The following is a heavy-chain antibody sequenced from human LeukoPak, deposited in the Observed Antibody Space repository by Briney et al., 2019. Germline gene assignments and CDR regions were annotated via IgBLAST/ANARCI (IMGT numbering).Heavy chain of an antibody. Sequence: PGGPLRLSCAASGFTFSSYAMHWVRQAPGKGLEWVAVISYDGSNKYYADSVKGRFTISRDNSKNTLYLQMNSLRAEDTAVYYCARDDCSSTSCYGGYDYWGQGTLVTVSS. CDR1: GFTFSSYA. D-gene: IGHD2-2*01. V-gene: IGHV3-30-3*01. J-gene: IGHJ4*02. CDR2: ISYDGSNK. CDR3: ARDDCSSTSCYGGYDY.